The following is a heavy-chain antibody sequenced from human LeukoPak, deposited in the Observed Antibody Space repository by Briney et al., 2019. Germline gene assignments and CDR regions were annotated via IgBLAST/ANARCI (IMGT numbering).Heavy chain of an antibody. CDR2: IYYSGST. V-gene: IGHV4-61*01. CDR1: RYSISSGYY. CDR3: AREATRDNWFDP. J-gene: IGHJ5*02. Sequence: PSETLSLTCTVSRYSISSGYYWSWIRQPPGQGLEWIGYIYYSGSTNYNPSLKSRVTISVDTSKNQFSLKLSSVTAADTAVYYCAREATRDNWFDPWGQGTLVTVSS.